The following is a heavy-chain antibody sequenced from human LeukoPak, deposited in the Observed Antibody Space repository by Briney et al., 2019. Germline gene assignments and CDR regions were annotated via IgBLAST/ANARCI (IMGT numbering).Heavy chain of an antibody. D-gene: IGHD6-19*01. CDR3: ARAVSGWYDVGYYFDY. CDR1: GFTFSSYD. CDR2: IGTAGDT. Sequence: PGRSLRLSCAASGFTFSSYDMHWVRQATGKGLEWVSAIGTAGDTYYPGSVKGRFTISRENAKNSLYLQMNSLRAGDTAVYYCARAVSGWYDVGYYFDYWGQGTLVTVSS. V-gene: IGHV3-13*01. J-gene: IGHJ4*02.